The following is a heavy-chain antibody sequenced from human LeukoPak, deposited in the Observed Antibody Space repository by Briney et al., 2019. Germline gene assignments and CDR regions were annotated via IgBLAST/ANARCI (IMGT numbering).Heavy chain of an antibody. J-gene: IGHJ4*02. CDR3: ARPAAAAHY. V-gene: IGHV4-39*01. CDR1: GGSFSSYY. CDR2: IYYSGST. D-gene: IGHD6-13*01. Sequence: PSETLSLTCAVYGGSFSSYYWGWIRQPPGKGLEWIGSIYYSGSTYFNPSLKSRVTISVDTSKNQFSLKLSSVTAADTAVYYCARPAAAAHYWGQGTLVTVSS.